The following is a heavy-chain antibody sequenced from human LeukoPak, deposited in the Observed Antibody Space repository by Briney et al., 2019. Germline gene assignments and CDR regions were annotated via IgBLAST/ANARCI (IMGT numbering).Heavy chain of an antibody. J-gene: IGHJ4*02. CDR1: GFTRSSYT. D-gene: IGHD2-15*01. Sequence: GGSLRLSCAASGFTRSSYTMNWVRQSPGKGLEWVSSISSSSDYIYYADSLKGRFTISRDNAKNSLYLQMNSLRAEDTAVYYCARDAGDCSGGSCYGLDYWGQGTLVTVSS. CDR3: ARDAGDCSGGSCYGLDY. V-gene: IGHV3-21*01. CDR2: ISSSSDYI.